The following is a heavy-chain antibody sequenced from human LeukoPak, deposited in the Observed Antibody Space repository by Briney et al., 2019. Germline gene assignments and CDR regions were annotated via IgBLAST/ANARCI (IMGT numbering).Heavy chain of an antibody. CDR3: AREHCSSTSCQSGWFDP. D-gene: IGHD2-2*01. CDR2: INPSGGST. V-gene: IGHV1-46*01. J-gene: IGHJ5*02. CDR1: GYTFSSYY. Sequence: ASVKVSCKASGYTFSSYYMHWVRQAPGQGLEWMGVINPSGGSTNYAQKFQDRVTMTRDTSTSTVYMELSSLRSEDTAVYYCAREHCSSTSCQSGWFDPWGQGTLVTVSS.